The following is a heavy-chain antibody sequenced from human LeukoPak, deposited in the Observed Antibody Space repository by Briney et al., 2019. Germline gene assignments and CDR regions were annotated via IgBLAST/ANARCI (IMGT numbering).Heavy chain of an antibody. J-gene: IGHJ4*02. CDR2: ISSSSSTI. Sequence: GGSLRLSCAASGFTFSSYSMNWVRQAPGKGLEWVSYISSSSSTIYYADSVKGRFTISRDNSKNTLYLQMNSLRVEDTAVYYCANLVVPAVTGYWGQGTLVTVSS. D-gene: IGHD2-2*01. CDR1: GFTFSSYS. V-gene: IGHV3-48*01. CDR3: ANLVVPAVTGY.